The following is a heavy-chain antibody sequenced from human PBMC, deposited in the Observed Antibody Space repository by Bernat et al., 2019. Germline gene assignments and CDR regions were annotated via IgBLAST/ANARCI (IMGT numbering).Heavy chain of an antibody. J-gene: IGHJ4*02. CDR3: ARHGSEWSRDH. Sequence: QVQLVESGGGVVQPGRSLRLSCAAPGFTFSSYGMHWVRQAPGKGLEWVAVIWYDGNNKNYADSVKGRFTISRDNSKNTVYLQMDSLRAEDSAIYYCARHGSEWSRDHWGLGTLVTVSS. CDR2: IWYDGNNK. D-gene: IGHD3-3*01. V-gene: IGHV3-33*01. CDR1: GFTFSSYG.